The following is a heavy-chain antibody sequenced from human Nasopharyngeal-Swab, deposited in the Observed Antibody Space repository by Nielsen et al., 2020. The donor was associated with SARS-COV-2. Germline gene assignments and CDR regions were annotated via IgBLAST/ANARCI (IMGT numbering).Heavy chain of an antibody. V-gene: IGHV3-72*01. CDR1: GGSISSGGYY. CDR3: ARVGICYNDWCGSYDS. D-gene: IGHD3-9*01. CDR2: SRVKANSYTA. Sequence: GGSLRLSCTVSGGSISSGGYYWSWIRQHPGKGLEWLGHSRVKANSYTAEYAASVTGRFTFSRDESNNLLYLQMNSLKIEDTAVYYCARVGICYNDWCGSYDSWGQGTLVTVSS. J-gene: IGHJ4*02.